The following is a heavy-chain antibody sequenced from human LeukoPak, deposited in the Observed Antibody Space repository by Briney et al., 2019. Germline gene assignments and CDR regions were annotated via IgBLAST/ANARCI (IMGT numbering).Heavy chain of an antibody. D-gene: IGHD6-13*01. CDR3: APSFYQPRAAGLLDC. Sequence: GGSLRLSCAASGFTFSSYAMHWVRQAPGKGLEWVAVISYDGSNKYYADSVKGRFTISRDNSKNTLYLQMNSLRAEDTAVYYCAPSFYQPRAAGLLDCWGQGTLVTVSS. J-gene: IGHJ4*02. V-gene: IGHV3-30-3*01. CDR1: GFTFSSYA. CDR2: ISYDGSNK.